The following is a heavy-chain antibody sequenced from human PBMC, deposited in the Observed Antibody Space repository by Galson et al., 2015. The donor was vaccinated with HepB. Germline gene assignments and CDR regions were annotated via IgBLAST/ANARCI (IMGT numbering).Heavy chain of an antibody. CDR1: GYTLTELS. V-gene: IGHV1-24*01. Sequence: SVKVSCKVSGYTLTELSMHWVRQAPGKGLEWMGGFDPEDGETIYAQKFQGRVTMTEDTSTDTAYMELSSLRSEDTAVYYCATHSYATQWLVRRGYAFDIWGQGTMVTVSS. CDR2: FDPEDGET. J-gene: IGHJ3*02. CDR3: ATHSYATQWLVRRGYAFDI. D-gene: IGHD6-19*01.